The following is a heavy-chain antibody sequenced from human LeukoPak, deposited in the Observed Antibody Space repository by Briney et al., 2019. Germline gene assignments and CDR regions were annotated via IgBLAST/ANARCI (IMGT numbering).Heavy chain of an antibody. V-gene: IGHV3-53*01. J-gene: IGHJ5*02. D-gene: IGHD4-17*01. CDR2: IYSADNT. CDR1: GFTASSNY. CDR3: ARDRAYGDYAS. Sequence: GGSLRLSCAVSGFTASSNYMSWVRQAPGKGLEWVSIIYSADNTYYADSVKGRFIISRDNSKNTVYLQMNSLRAEDTAVYYCARDRAYGDYASWGQGTLVTVSS.